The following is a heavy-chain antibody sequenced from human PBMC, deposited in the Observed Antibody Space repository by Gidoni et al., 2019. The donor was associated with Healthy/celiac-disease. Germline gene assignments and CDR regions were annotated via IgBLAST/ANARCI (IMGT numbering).Heavy chain of an antibody. J-gene: IGHJ5*02. CDR2: ISGSGGSP. V-gene: IGHV3-23*04. D-gene: IGHD3-10*01. CDR1: GFTFSSYA. Sequence: EVQLVESGGGLVQPGGSLRLSCAASGFTFSSYAMSWVLQAPGKGLEWVSAISGSGGSPYYADSVKGRFTISRANSKNTLYLQMNSLRAEDTAVYYCAKDFALPGLFDPWGQGTLVTVSS. CDR3: AKDFALPGLFDP.